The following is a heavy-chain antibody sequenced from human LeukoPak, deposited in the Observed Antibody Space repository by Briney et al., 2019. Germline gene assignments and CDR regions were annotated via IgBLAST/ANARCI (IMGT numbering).Heavy chain of an antibody. CDR3: ARPITTMITPFDY. V-gene: IGHV5-51*01. CDR2: IYPGDSDT. CDR1: GYSFSKYW. J-gene: IGHJ4*02. D-gene: IGHD4-23*01. Sequence: GESLKISCKGSGYSFSKYWIGWVRQMPGKGLEWMGIIYPGDSDTQYSPSFQGQVTISVDRSINSAYLQWSSLKASDTAIYFCARPITTMITPFDYWGQGTLVTVSS.